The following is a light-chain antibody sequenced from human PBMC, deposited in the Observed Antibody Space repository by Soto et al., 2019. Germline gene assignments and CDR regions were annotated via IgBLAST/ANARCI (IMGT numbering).Light chain of an antibody. J-gene: IGLJ2*01. CDR1: SSDIGDYDY. V-gene: IGLV2-14*01. CDR2: DVT. CDR3: CSYTDIALDVV. Sequence: VLTQPASVSGSPGQSITISCTGTSSDIGDYDYVSWYQHLPGKAPKLLIFDVTHRPPGVSDRFSGSKSGNTASLTISGVRPEDEADYYCCSYTDIALDVVFGGGTKVTVL.